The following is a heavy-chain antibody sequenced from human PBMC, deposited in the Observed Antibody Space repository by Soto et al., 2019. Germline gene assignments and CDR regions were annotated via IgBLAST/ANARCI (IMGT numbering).Heavy chain of an antibody. CDR1: GYSISRCSY. V-gene: IGHV4-38-2*02. CDR2: IYHGGTT. J-gene: IGHJ4*01. CDR3: ARVHVMVVAGSTFDY. Sequence: SETLSLTCTVSGYSISRCSYWAWIRQPPGEGPEWISSIYHGGTTFYNPSLKSRITISVDTSNNQFSLKLTSVTAADTAVYYCARVHVMVVAGSTFDYWGHGTLVTVSS. D-gene: IGHD6-19*01.